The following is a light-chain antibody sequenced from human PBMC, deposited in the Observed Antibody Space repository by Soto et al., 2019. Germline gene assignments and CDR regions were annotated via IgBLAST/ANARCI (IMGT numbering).Light chain of an antibody. CDR3: QQYNNWPRT. CDR2: GAS. J-gene: IGKJ1*01. CDR1: QSVSSD. V-gene: IGKV3-15*01. Sequence: EIVLTQSPGTLSVSPGERATLSCRASQSVSSDLAWYHQKPGQAPRLLIYGASTRATGIPARFSGSGSGTEFTLTISSLQSEDFAVYYCQQYNNWPRTFGQGTKVDIK.